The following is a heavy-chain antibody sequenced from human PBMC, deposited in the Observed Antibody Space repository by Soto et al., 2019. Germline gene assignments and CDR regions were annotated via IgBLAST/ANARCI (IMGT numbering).Heavy chain of an antibody. D-gene: IGHD3-10*01. J-gene: IGHJ4*02. CDR3: ARGEYYGSGNYFDY. V-gene: IGHV4-38-2*01. CDR1: GHSISSGYY. CDR2: FYHSGST. Sequence: SETLSLTCAVSGHSISSGYYWGWIRQPPGKGLEWIGSFYHSGSTYYNPSLKSRVTISVDTSKNQFSLKLSSVTAADTAVYYCARGEYYGSGNYFDYWGQGTLGTVSS.